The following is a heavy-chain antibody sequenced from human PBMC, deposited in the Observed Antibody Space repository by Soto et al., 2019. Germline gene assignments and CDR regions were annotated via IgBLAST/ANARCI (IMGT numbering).Heavy chain of an antibody. CDR1: GFTVSSNY. J-gene: IGHJ6*02. V-gene: IGHV3-53*01. CDR3: ARDRGYSYGPGYYYYYGMDV. Sequence: QPGGSLRLSCAASGFTVSSNYMSWVRQAPGKGLEWVSVIYSGGSTYYADSVKGRFTISRDNSKNTLYLQMNSLRAEDTAVYYCARDRGYSYGPGYYYYYGMDVWGQGTTVTVSS. CDR2: IYSGGST. D-gene: IGHD5-18*01.